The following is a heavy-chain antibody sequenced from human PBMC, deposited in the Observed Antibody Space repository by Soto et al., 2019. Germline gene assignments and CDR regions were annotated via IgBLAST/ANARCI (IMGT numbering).Heavy chain of an antibody. Sequence: KGLEWVAVISYDGSNKYYAYSVKGRFTISRDNSKNTLYLQMNNLRAEDTAVYYCAKDVLRFLEWLAFYGMDVWGQGTTVTVSS. J-gene: IGHJ6*02. CDR2: ISYDGSNK. D-gene: IGHD3-3*01. V-gene: IGHV3-30*18. CDR3: AKDVLRFLEWLAFYGMDV.